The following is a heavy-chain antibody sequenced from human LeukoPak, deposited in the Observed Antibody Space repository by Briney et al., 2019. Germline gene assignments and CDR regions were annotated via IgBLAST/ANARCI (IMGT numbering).Heavy chain of an antibody. Sequence: AASVTVSCKASGGTFSSYAISWVQQAPGQGLGWMGGIIPIFGTANYAQKFQGRVTITADKSTSTAYMELSSLRSEDTAVYYCARERVGYCSSTSCYGGDYNWFDPWGQGTLVTVSS. V-gene: IGHV1-69*06. D-gene: IGHD2-2*01. CDR3: ARERVGYCSSTSCYGGDYNWFDP. J-gene: IGHJ5*02. CDR1: GGTFSSYA. CDR2: IIPIFGTA.